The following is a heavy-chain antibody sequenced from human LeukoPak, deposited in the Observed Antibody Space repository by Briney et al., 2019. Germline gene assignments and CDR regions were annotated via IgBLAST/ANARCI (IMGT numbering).Heavy chain of an antibody. D-gene: IGHD2-15*01. V-gene: IGHV3-48*03. CDR2: ISSSGSTR. Sequence: PGGSLRLSYAPSGFTFSSYEMNWVRQAPGKGLEWVSYISSSGSTRYYADSVKGRFTISRDNAKNSLYLQMNRLRAEDTVVYYCARDFSWSPDYWGQGTLVTVSS. J-gene: IGHJ4*02. CDR1: GFTFSSYE. CDR3: ARDFSWSPDY.